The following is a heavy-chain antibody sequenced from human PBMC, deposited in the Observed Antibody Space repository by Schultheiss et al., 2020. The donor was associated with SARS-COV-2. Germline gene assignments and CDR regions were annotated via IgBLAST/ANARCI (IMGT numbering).Heavy chain of an antibody. D-gene: IGHD1-7*01. CDR2: ISWNSGSI. CDR3: ARTTNFDY. J-gene: IGHJ4*02. CDR1: GFTFDDYA. Sequence: SLKISCAASGFTFDDYAMHWVRQAPGKGLEWVSGISWNSGSIGYADSVKGRFTISRDNAKNSLYLQMNSLRAEDTAVYYCARTTNFDYWGQGTLVTVSS. V-gene: IGHV3-9*01.